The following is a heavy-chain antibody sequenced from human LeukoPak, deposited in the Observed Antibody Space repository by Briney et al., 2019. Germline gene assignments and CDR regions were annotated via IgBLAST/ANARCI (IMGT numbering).Heavy chain of an antibody. J-gene: IGHJ4*02. D-gene: IGHD4-11*01. CDR1: GFTFSSYG. Sequence: GGSLRLSCAASGFTFSSYGMHWVRQAPGKGLEWVAVIWYDGSNKYYADSVKGRFTISRDNSKNTLYLQMNSLRAEDTAVYYCARDSSNYYFDYWGQGTLVTVSS. V-gene: IGHV3-33*01. CDR3: ARDSSNYYFDY. CDR2: IWYDGSNK.